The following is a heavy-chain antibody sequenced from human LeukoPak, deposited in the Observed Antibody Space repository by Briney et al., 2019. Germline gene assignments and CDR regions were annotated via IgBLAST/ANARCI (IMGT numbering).Heavy chain of an antibody. CDR1: GFTFSSYF. J-gene: IGHJ4*02. D-gene: IGHD2-2*01. V-gene: IGHV3-7*01. Sequence: GGSLRLSFAASGFTFSSYFMSWVRQAPGRGLEWVANIKGDGSAKHYVDSVKGRFTISSDNAKNLLYLQMNSLRIEDTAVYYCVRDYAGIWGQGTLVTVSS. CDR3: VRDYAGI. CDR2: IKGDGSAK.